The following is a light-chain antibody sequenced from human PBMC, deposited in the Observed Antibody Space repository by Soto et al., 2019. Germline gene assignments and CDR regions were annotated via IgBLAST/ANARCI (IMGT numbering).Light chain of an antibody. V-gene: IGKV3-20*01. Sequence: EIVMTQSPATLSVSPGERATLSCRASQSVSIFLAWYQQKPGQAPRLLIYDASRRATGIPDRFSGSGSGTDFTLTISSLEPEDFAVYYCQHCGSSPITFGQGTRLEIK. J-gene: IGKJ5*01. CDR1: QSVSIF. CDR3: QHCGSSPIT. CDR2: DAS.